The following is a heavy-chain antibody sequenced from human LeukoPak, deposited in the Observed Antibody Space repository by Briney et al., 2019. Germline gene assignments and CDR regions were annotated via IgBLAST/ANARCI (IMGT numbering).Heavy chain of an antibody. CDR2: ISYDGSNK. CDR3: AKDSTCSSTSCSESYFDY. D-gene: IGHD2-2*01. V-gene: IGHV3-30*04. J-gene: IGHJ4*02. CDR1: GFTFSSYA. Sequence: PGRSLRLSCAASGFTFSSYAMHWVRQAPGKGLEWVAVISYDGSNKYYADSVKGRFTISRDNAKNSLYLQMNSLRAEDTVLYYCAKDSTCSSTSCSESYFDYWGQGTLVTVSS.